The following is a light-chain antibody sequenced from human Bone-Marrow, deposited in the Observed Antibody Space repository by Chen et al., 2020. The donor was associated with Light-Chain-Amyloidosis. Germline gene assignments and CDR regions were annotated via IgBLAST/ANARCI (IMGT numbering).Light chain of an antibody. CDR3: QQYNNWPPWT. J-gene: IGKJ1*01. CDR1: QRVSSS. Sequence: EIVMTQSPATLSVSPGERATLSCRASQRVSSSLAWYQQKPGQAPRHLIYGASTRATGIPARFRGSGSGTEFTLTISSLQSEDFAVYYCQQYNNWPPWTFGQGTKVEIK. V-gene: IGKV3-15*01. CDR2: GAS.